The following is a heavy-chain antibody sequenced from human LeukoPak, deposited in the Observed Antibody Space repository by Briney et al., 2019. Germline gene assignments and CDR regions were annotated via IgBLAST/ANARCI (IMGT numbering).Heavy chain of an antibody. V-gene: IGHV3-23*01. Sequence: GGSLRLSCAASGFTFSTYAMIWVRQAPGKGLEWVLVIGGSGSYTYYADSVKGRFTISRDNSKDTLYLQMNSLRPEDTAVYYCARDWYDYWGQGTLVTVSS. CDR1: GFTFSTYA. CDR3: ARDWYDY. J-gene: IGHJ4*02. D-gene: IGHD6-13*01. CDR2: IGGSGSYT.